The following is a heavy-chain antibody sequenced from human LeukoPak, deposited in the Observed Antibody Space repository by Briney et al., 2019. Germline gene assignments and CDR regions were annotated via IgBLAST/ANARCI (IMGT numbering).Heavy chain of an antibody. CDR3: AKLHHVVTFGGVIADPFDY. V-gene: IGHV3-23*01. CDR2: ITCSGGSP. J-gene: IGHJ4*02. Sequence: RGSLRLSCAASGFTFSSLAMSWVRHAPGKGLEWVSAITCSGGSPSYANSVKGRFTISRDNSKNTLYLQMNSLRAEDTAVYYCAKLHHVVTFGGVIADPFDYWGQGTLVTVSS. D-gene: IGHD3-16*02. CDR1: GFTFSSLA.